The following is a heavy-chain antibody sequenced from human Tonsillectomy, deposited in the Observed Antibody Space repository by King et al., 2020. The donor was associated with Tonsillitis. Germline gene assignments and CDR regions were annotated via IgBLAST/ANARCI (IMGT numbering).Heavy chain of an antibody. CDR1: GFTFSSYT. D-gene: IGHD4-23*01. J-gene: IGHJ4*02. CDR3: ARMEVQTTVVMNY. CDR2: ISSSSSYI. Sequence: VQLVESGGGLVKPGGSLRLSCAASGFTFSSYTMNWVRQAPGKGLEWVSSISSSSSYIYYADSVKGRFTISRDNAKNSLYLQMNSLRAEDTAVYYCARMEVQTTVVMNYWGQGTLVTVSS. V-gene: IGHV3-21*01.